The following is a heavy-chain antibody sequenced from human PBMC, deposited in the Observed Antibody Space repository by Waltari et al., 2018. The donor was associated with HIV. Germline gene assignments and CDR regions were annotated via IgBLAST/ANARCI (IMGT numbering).Heavy chain of an antibody. D-gene: IGHD3-16*02. Sequence: EVRLEESGGGVVPPGRSLRLTCLTSGFQFQHSALGWIRQAPGKAPEWVGFVRVHSYGGTSDYAASVRGRFIISRDDSQNAVFLDMASLKTEDTGVYYCVLDCLPKCAAGSCYRKWGQGT. CDR1: GFQFQHSA. CDR3: VLDCLPKCAAGSCYRK. CDR2: VRVHSYGGTS. V-gene: IGHV3-49*03. J-gene: IGHJ1*01.